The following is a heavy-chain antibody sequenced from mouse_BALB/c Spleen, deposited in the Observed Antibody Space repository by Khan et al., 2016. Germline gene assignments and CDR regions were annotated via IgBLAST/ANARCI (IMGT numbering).Heavy chain of an antibody. V-gene: IGHV3-2*02. Sequence: VQLKESGPGLVKPSQSLSLTCTVTGYSITSDYAWNWIRQFPGNKLEWMGYISYSGSTSYNPSLKSRISITRDTSKNQFFLQLNSVTTEDTATYYCARYDGNYWGQGTLVTVSA. CDR2: ISYSGST. D-gene: IGHD2-3*01. CDR3: ARYDGNY. CDR1: GYSITSDYA. J-gene: IGHJ3*01.